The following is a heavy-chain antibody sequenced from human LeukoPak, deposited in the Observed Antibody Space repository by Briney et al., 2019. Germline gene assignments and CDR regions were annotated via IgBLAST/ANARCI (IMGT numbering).Heavy chain of an antibody. V-gene: IGHV1-18*01. CDR3: ASEARLYGGSVNYFDY. J-gene: IGHJ4*02. Sequence: ASVKVSCKASGYTFTSYGLTWVRQAPGQGLEWMGWISGYNGNTNYAQRLQGRVTMTTDTSTSTAYMELRSLRSDDTAVYYCASEARLYGGSVNYFDYWGQGTLVTVSS. CDR2: ISGYNGNT. CDR1: GYTFTSYG. D-gene: IGHD4-23*01.